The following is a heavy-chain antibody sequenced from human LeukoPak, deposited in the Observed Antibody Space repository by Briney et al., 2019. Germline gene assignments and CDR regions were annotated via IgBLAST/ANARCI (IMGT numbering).Heavy chain of an antibody. CDR1: GFTFSSYA. V-gene: IGHV3-23*01. CDR3: AKPLRPFWSLMDV. Sequence: QPGSSLRLSCAASGFTFSSYAMSWVRKAQGKGREGVSAISGSGGSTYYADSVKGRFTIARDNSKNTLYLQMNSLRAEDTAVYYCAKPLRPFWSLMDVWGKGTTVTVSS. J-gene: IGHJ6*03. CDR2: ISGSGGST. D-gene: IGHD3-3*01.